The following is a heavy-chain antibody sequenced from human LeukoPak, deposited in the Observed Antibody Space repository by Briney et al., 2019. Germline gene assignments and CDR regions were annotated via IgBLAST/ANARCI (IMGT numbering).Heavy chain of an antibody. D-gene: IGHD6-13*01. CDR1: GYTFTGYY. CDR3: ARPGYSSSLYYFDF. Sequence: ASVKVSCKASGYTFTGYYMHWVRQAPGQGLEWMGWINPNSGGTNYAQKFQGRVTMTRDTSTSTAYMELSRPRSDDTAVFYCARPGYSSSLYYFDFWGQGTLVTVSS. V-gene: IGHV1-2*02. J-gene: IGHJ4*02. CDR2: INPNSGGT.